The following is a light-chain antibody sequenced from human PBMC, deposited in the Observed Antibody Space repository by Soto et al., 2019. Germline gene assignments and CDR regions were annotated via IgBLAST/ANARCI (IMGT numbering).Light chain of an antibody. CDR3: GSYTSATNWV. CDR2: RVI. CDR1: SSDIGRYDY. V-gene: IGLV2-14*03. J-gene: IGLJ3*02. Sequence: QSALTQPASMSGSPGQSITLSCTGTSSDIGRYDYVSWYQQLPGTAPKLIIYRVINRPSGVSDRFSGSKSGNSASLSISGLHPDDEARYFCGSYTSATNWVFGGGTQLTVL.